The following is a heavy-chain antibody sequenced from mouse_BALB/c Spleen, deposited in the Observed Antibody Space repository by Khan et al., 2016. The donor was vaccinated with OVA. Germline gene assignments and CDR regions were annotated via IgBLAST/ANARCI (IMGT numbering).Heavy chain of an antibody. D-gene: IGHD1-1*01. J-gene: IGHJ4*01. V-gene: IGHV1S137*01. CDR1: GYTFTDYG. CDR3: ARLTLRLED. CDR2: ITTYSGNT. Sequence: QEDGPELVRPGVSVKISCKGSGYTFTDYGMHRVKQSHAKSQEWIGVITTYSGNTNYNQKFKGKATMTVDKSYSTAYMELARLTSEDSAIYYCARLTLRLEDGGQGTSVTVSS.